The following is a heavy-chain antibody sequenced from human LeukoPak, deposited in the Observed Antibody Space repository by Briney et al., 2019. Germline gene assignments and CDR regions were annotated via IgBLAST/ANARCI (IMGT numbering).Heavy chain of an antibody. V-gene: IGHV3-23*01. J-gene: IGHJ1*01. D-gene: IGHD6-19*01. CDR1: GFTFSSYA. CDR3: AKDWSPRWLVLRDDSEYFHH. CDR2: VSGSGHTT. Sequence: GGSLRLSCAASGFTFSSYALSWVRQAPGKGMEWVSTVSGSGHTTYYADSVKGRFTISRDNSKSTVYLQMSSLRVEDTAVYTCAKDWSPRWLVLRDDSEYFHHWGQGTLVTVSS.